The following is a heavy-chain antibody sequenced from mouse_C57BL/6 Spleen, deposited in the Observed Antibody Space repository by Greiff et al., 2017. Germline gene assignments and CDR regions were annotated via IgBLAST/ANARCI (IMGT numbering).Heavy chain of an antibody. Sequence: EVKLVESGPGLVKPSQSLSLTCSVTGYSITSGYYWNWIRQFPGNKLEWMGYISYDGSNNYNPSLKNRISITRDTSKNQFFLKLNSVTTEDTATYYCAREGGYDLYYFDYWGQGTTLTVSS. J-gene: IGHJ2*01. CDR3: AREGGYDLYYFDY. CDR2: ISYDGSN. CDR1: GYSITSGYY. D-gene: IGHD2-2*01. V-gene: IGHV3-6*01.